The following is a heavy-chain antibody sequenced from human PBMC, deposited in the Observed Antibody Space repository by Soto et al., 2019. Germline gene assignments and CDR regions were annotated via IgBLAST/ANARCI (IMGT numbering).Heavy chain of an antibody. CDR2: INPSGGST. D-gene: IGHD2-2*01. CDR1: GYTFTSYY. CDR3: ARARDIVVVPAAIQSGYFDL. J-gene: IGHJ2*01. Sequence: QVQLVQSGAEVKKPGASVKVSCKASGYTFTSYYMHWVRQAPGQGLEWMGIINPSGGSTSYAQKFQGRVTMTRDTSTSTVYMELSSLRSEDTAVYYCARARDIVVVPAAIQSGYFDLWGRGTLVTVSS. V-gene: IGHV1-46*01.